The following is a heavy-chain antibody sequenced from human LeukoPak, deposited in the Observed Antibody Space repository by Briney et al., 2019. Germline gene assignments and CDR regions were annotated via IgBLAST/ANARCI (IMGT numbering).Heavy chain of an antibody. J-gene: IGHJ5*02. Sequence: ASVKVSCKASGYTFTSYGISWVRQAPGQGLEWMGWISAYNVNTNYAQKLQGRVTMTTDTSTSTAYMELRSLRSDDTAVYYCARDGINRSPGWFDPWGQGTLVTVSS. CDR3: ARDGINRSPGWFDP. D-gene: IGHD1-26*01. CDR2: ISAYNVNT. CDR1: GYTFTSYG. V-gene: IGHV1-18*01.